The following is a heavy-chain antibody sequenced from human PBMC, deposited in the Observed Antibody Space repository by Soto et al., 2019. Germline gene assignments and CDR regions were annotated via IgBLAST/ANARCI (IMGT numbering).Heavy chain of an antibody. CDR3: ARGAGRGYCSGNTCYSPYNYYGMDV. D-gene: IGHD2-15*01. J-gene: IGHJ6*02. CDR2: TYYRSKRYD. CDR1: GDSVSSNSAA. V-gene: IGHV6-1*01. Sequence: SQTLSLTCAISGDSVSSNSAAWNWVRQSPSRGLEWLGRTYYRSKRYDDYAVSVKSRITISPDTSKNQFSLHLKSVTPEDTAVYYCARGAGRGYCSGNTCYSPYNYYGMDVWGQGTTVTVSS.